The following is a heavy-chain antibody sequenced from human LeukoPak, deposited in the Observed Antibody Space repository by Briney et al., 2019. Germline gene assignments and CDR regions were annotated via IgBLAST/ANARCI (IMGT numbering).Heavy chain of an antibody. D-gene: IGHD3-3*01. Sequence: GGSLRLSCAASGVTLSSYAMSWARQAPGKGLEWVSGISSSGSGGSTYYADSVKGRFTISRDNSKNTLYLQMNSLRAEDTAVYYCAKDPLRFLEWLPFRNWFDPWGQGTLVTVSS. J-gene: IGHJ5*02. CDR3: AKDPLRFLEWLPFRNWFDP. V-gene: IGHV3-23*01. CDR1: GVTLSSYA. CDR2: ISSSGSGGST.